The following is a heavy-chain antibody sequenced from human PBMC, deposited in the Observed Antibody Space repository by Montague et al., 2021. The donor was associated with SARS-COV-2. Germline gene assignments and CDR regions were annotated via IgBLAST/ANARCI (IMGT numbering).Heavy chain of an antibody. Sequence: ETLSLTCTVSGGSISNRIYYWGWIRQPPGKGLEWIGSIYYVGNPXYNPPLRSRVAISLDTSKSQLSLRLRSVTTTDTAVFYCVRGRGGTVVPFFTGSFDFWGRGTPVTVS. J-gene: IGHJ4*02. CDR1: GGSISNRIYY. D-gene: IGHD1-14*01. CDR2: IYYVGNP. V-gene: IGHV4-39*01. CDR3: VRGRGGTVVPFFTGSFDF.